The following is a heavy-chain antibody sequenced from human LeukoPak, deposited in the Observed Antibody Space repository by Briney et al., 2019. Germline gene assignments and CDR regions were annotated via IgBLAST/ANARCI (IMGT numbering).Heavy chain of an antibody. Sequence: SETLSLTCTVSGGSISSGGYYWSWIRQHPGKGLEWIGCIYYSGSTYYNPSLKSRVTISVDTSKNQFSLKLSSVTAADTAVYYCARGANYYDSSGPPPGAFDIWGQGTMVTVSS. CDR3: ARGANYYDSSGPPPGAFDI. V-gene: IGHV4-31*03. D-gene: IGHD3-22*01. CDR2: IYYSGST. CDR1: GGSISSGGYY. J-gene: IGHJ3*02.